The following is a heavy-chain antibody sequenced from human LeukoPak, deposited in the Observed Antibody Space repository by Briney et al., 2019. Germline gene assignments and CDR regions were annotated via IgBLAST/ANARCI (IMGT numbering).Heavy chain of an antibody. CDR2: IYYSGST. CDR3: ARELMGYYYHMDV. Sequence: SETLSLTCTVYGGSISSGDYYWSWLRQPPGKGLEWIGYIYYSGSTYYNPSIKSRVTISVDTSKNQFSLKLSSVTAADTAVYYCARELMGYYYHMDVWGKGTTVTVSS. J-gene: IGHJ6*03. CDR1: GGSISSGDYY. V-gene: IGHV4-30-4*08. D-gene: IGHD2-8*01.